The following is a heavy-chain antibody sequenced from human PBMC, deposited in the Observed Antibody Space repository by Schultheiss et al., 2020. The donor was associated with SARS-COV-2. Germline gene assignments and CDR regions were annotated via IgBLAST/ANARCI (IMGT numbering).Heavy chain of an antibody. CDR2: ISYDGSNK. V-gene: IGHV3-30*18. Sequence: GESLKISCAASGFTFSSYAMHWVRQAPGKGLEWVAVISYDGSNKYYADSVKGRFTISRDNSKNTLYLQMNSLRAEDTAVYYCAKTLGDFWSGYRGYGYYFDYWGQGTLVTVSS. J-gene: IGHJ4*02. D-gene: IGHD3-3*01. CDR1: GFTFSSYA. CDR3: AKTLGDFWSGYRGYGYYFDY.